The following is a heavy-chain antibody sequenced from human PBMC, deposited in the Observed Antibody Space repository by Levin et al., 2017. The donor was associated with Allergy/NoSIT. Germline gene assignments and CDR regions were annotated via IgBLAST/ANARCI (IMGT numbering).Heavy chain of an antibody. CDR1: GASISSYY. Sequence: GSLRLSCTVSGASISSYYWSWIRQPAGKGLEWIGRIYTIGRTNYNPSLKRRVTMSLDTSKNQFSLKVTSVTAADTAVYYCVRDRGAFDIWGQGTTVTVSS. CDR3: VRDRGAFDI. J-gene: IGHJ3*02. V-gene: IGHV4-4*07. CDR2: IYTIGRT.